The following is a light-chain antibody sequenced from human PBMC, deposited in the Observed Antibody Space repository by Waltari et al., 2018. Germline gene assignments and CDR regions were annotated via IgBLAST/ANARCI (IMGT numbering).Light chain of an antibody. Sequence: DIQLTQSPSSLSASVGDRASITCRASQNIHTYLNWYQQIPGKAPRLLISAASNLQSGVPSRFSGSGSGTDFTLTVTSLHPEDFAAYYCQQSYGSPPTFGPGTKIHIK. CDR3: QQSYGSPPT. V-gene: IGKV1-39*01. J-gene: IGKJ3*01. CDR2: AAS. CDR1: QNIHTY.